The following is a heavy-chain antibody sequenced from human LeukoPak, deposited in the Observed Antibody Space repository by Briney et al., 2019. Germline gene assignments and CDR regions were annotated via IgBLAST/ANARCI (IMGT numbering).Heavy chain of an antibody. D-gene: IGHD3-10*01. CDR1: GYSFTSYY. V-gene: IGHV1-46*01. J-gene: IGHJ4*02. CDR3: ATLGSGSSPIIDFDF. CDR2: IDPSGGST. Sequence: ASVTVSCKASGYSFTSYYMHWVRQAPGQGLEWMGIIDPSGGSTNYAQKFQGRITMTRDTSTSTVYMELSSLRSEGTAIYYCATLGSGSSPIIDFDFWGQGTLVTVSS.